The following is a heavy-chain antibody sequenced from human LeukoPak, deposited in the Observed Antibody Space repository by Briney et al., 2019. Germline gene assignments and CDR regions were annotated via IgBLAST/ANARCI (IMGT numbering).Heavy chain of an antibody. CDR3: ARGAAADSYYFDY. CDR2: ISSGSSYI. D-gene: IGHD6-13*01. V-gene: IGHV3-21*01. J-gene: IGHJ4*02. CDR1: GFTFSSYA. Sequence: PGGSLRLSCAASGFTFSSYAMSWVRQAPGKGLERVSSISSGSSYIYYADSVKGRFTISRDNAKNSLYLQMNSLRAEDTAVYYCARGAAADSYYFDYWGQGTLVTVSS.